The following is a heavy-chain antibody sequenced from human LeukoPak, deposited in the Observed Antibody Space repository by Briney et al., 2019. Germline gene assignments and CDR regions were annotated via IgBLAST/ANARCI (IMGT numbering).Heavy chain of an antibody. CDR2: ISYDGSNK. V-gene: IGHV3-30-3*02. D-gene: IGHD3-10*01. CDR1: GFTFDDYA. CDR3: AKTPISSITSVLGGTAFDL. Sequence: PGGSLRLSCAASGFTFDDYAMHWVRQAPGKGLEWVAVISYDGSNKYYADSVKGRFTISRDNSKNTLYLQMNSLRAEDTAVYYCAKTPISSITSVLGGTAFDLWGQGTMVTVSS. J-gene: IGHJ3*01.